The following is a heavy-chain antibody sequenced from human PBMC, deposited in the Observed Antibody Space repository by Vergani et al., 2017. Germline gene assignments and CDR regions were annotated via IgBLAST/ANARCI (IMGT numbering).Heavy chain of an antibody. Sequence: EVQLLESGGGLVQPGGSRRLSCAASGFTFSSYWMSWVRQAPGKGLEWVANIKQDGSEKYYVDSVKGRFTISRDNAKNSLYLQMNSLRAEDTAVYYCARDLRGSYYYYYMDVWGKGTTVTVSS. CDR2: IKQDGSEK. D-gene: IGHD3-16*01. CDR1: GFTFSSYW. CDR3: ARDLRGSYYYYYMDV. V-gene: IGHV3-7*01. J-gene: IGHJ6*03.